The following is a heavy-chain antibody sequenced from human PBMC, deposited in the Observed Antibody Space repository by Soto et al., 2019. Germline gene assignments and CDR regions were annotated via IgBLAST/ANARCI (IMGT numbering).Heavy chain of an antibody. Sequence: GGSLRLSCAASGFTFSSYGMHWVRQAPGKGLEWVAVISYDGSNKYYADSVKGRFTISRDNSKNTLYLQMNSMRAEDTAVSYCAKDRSICPDTMGYFQHWGQGTLVTVSS. CDR3: AKDRSICPDTMGYFQH. V-gene: IGHV3-30*18. J-gene: IGHJ1*01. CDR1: GFTFSSYG. CDR2: ISYDGSNK. D-gene: IGHD3-10*01.